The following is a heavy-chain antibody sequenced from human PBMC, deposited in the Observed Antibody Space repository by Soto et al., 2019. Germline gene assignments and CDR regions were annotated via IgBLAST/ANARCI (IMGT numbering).Heavy chain of an antibody. D-gene: IGHD2-15*01. J-gene: IGHJ5*02. CDR3: AREWCSGGSCYSSWFDP. CDR1: GFTFSSYS. CDR2: ISSSSSYI. Sequence: GGSLRLSCAASGFTFSSYSMNWVRQAPGKGLEWVSSISSSSSYIYYADSVKGRFTISRDNAKNSLYLQMNSLRAEDTAVYYCAREWCSGGSCYSSWFDPWGQGTLVTVSS. V-gene: IGHV3-21*01.